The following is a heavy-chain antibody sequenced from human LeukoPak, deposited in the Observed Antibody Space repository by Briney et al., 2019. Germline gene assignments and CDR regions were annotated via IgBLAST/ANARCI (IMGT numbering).Heavy chain of an antibody. D-gene: IGHD5-18*01. CDR1: GFTFDDYA. Sequence: GGSLRLSCAASGFTFDDYAMHWVRQAPGKGLEWVSLIRGDGVSTYYPDSVKGRFTISRDNNKNSPYLQMNSLRTEDTAFYYCAKDIGGYSYAADYWGQGTLVTVSS. CDR2: IRGDGVST. V-gene: IGHV3-43*02. J-gene: IGHJ4*02. CDR3: AKDIGGYSYAADY.